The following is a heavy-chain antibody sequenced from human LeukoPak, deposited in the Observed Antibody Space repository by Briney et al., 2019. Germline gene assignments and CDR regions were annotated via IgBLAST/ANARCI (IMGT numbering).Heavy chain of an antibody. Sequence: PGGSLRLSCAASGFTFSSYAMSWVRQAPGKGLEWVSAISGSGGSTYYADSVKGRFTISRGNSKNTLYLQMNSLRAEDTAVYYCAKTPTYYYGSGSLKAVDYWGQGTLVTVSS. CDR3: AKTPTYYYGSGSLKAVDY. J-gene: IGHJ4*02. D-gene: IGHD3-10*01. CDR2: ISGSGGST. CDR1: GFTFSSYA. V-gene: IGHV3-23*01.